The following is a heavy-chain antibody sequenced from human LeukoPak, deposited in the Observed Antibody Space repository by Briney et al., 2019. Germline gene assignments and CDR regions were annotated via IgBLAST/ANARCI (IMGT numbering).Heavy chain of an antibody. J-gene: IGHJ4*02. CDR1: GGSISSYY. CDR2: IYYSGST. D-gene: IGHD3-10*01. CDR3: ASMVRGVTVYYFDY. V-gene: IGHV4-59*01. Sequence: SSETLSLTCTVSGGSISSYYWSWIRQPPGKGLEWIGYIYYSGSTNYNPSLKSRVTISVDTSKNQFSLKLSSVTAADTAVYYCASMVRGVTVYYFDYWGQGTLVTVSS.